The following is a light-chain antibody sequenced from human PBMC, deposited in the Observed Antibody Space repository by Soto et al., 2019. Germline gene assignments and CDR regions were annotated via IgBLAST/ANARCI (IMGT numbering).Light chain of an antibody. CDR2: GAS. Sequence: EIVMTQSPATLSVSPGARATLSCRASQSVSSNLAWYQQKPGQAPRLLIYGASTRATGIPARFSGSGSGTEFTLTISSLQSEDFVVYYCQQYDNWPQTFGQGTKLEIK. CDR3: QQYDNWPQT. J-gene: IGKJ2*01. V-gene: IGKV3-15*01. CDR1: QSVSSN.